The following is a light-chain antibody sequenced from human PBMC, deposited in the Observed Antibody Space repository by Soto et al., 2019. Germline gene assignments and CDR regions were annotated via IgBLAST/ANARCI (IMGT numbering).Light chain of an antibody. J-gene: IGKJ1*01. CDR2: AAS. CDR1: QSVRSSY. V-gene: IGKV3-15*01. CDR3: LHYNTWPWT. Sequence: EIVLTQSPGTLSLSPGKRATLSCRASQSVRSSYLAWYQQRPGQAPRLLIYAASTRATGIPARFSGSGSGTEFTLTISSLQSEDFAVYYCLHYNTWPWTFGQGTKVDIK.